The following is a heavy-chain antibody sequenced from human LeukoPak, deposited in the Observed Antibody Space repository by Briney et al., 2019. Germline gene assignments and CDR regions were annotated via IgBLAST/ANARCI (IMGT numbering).Heavy chain of an antibody. D-gene: IGHD1-26*01. CDR2: IIPIFGTA. Sequence: SVKVSCKASGGTFSSYAISWVRQAPGQGLEWMGGIIPIFGTANYAQKFQGRVTITTDESTSTAYMELSSLRSEDTAVYYCARSLKVGAQGYYYYYMDVWGTGTTVTVSS. V-gene: IGHV1-69*05. J-gene: IGHJ6*03. CDR1: GGTFSSYA. CDR3: ARSLKVGAQGYYYYYMDV.